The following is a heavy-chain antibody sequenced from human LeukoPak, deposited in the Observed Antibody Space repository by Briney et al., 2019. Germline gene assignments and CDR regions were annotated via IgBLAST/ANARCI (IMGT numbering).Heavy chain of an antibody. D-gene: IGHD4-17*01. J-gene: IGHJ4*02. CDR1: GFTFSNYG. Sequence: GGSLGLSCAASGFTFSNYGMHWVRQAPGKGLEWVTFIRYDGGNTHYADSVKGRFTISRDNSKNTLYLQINSLRAEDTAVYYCAKGHGDYVPEIDFDCWGQGTLVTVSS. CDR3: AKGHGDYVPEIDFDC. CDR2: IRYDGGNT. V-gene: IGHV3-30*02.